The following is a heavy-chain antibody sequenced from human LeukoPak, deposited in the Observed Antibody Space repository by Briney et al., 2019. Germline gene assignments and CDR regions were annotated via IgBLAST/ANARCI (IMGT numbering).Heavy chain of an antibody. J-gene: IGHJ4*02. CDR1: GFSFSSYN. V-gene: IGHV3-23*01. D-gene: IGHD2-8*02. CDR3: ATYRQVLLPFES. Sequence: PGGSLRLSCAASGFSFSSYNMNWVRLTPGKGLEWVSSIFPSGGEIHYADSVRGRFTISRDNSKSTLSLQMNSLRAEDTAIYYCATYRQVLLPFESWGQGTLVTVSS. CDR2: IFPSGGEI.